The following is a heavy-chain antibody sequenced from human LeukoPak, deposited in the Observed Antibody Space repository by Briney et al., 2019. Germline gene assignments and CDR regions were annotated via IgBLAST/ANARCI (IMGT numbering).Heavy chain of an antibody. D-gene: IGHD2-21*01. CDR2: IYISGST. CDR3: ARTTYSLFDY. V-gene: IGHV4-61*02. CDR1: GGSISSGSYY. J-gene: IGHJ4*02. Sequence: SETLSLTCTVSGGSISSGSYYWSWIRQPAGKGLEWIGRIYISGSTNYNPALKSRVTISVETSKNQFSLKLSSVTAADSAVYYCARTTYSLFDYWGQGTLVAVSS.